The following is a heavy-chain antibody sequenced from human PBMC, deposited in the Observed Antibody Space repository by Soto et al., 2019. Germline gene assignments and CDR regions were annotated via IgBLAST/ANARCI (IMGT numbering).Heavy chain of an antibody. V-gene: IGHV4-4*02. D-gene: IGHD2-15*01. CDR2: IYHSGTT. Sequence: QVQLQESGPGLVKPSGTLSLTCAVSGGSITHNWWSWVRQPPGKGLEWIGEIYHSGTTNYNPSLKGRVAIPLDSPASQISLPLNSVTPADTAVYYCARHVAVGRTRGFDDWGQGTRVSVSS. J-gene: IGHJ4*02. CDR1: GGSITHNW. CDR3: ARHVAVGRTRGFDD.